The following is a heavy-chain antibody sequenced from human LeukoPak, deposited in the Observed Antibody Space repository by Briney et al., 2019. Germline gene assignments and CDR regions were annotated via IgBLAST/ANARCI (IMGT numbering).Heavy chain of an antibody. J-gene: IGHJ5*02. CDR2: IYTSGST. Sequence: KTSETLSLTCTVSGGSISSYYWSWIRQPAGKGLEWIGRIYTSGSTNYNPSLKSRVTMSVDTSKNQFSLKLSSVTAADTAVYYCARDQPSNIVGHSDRFDPWGQGTLVTVSS. V-gene: IGHV4-4*07. D-gene: IGHD1-26*01. CDR3: ARDQPSNIVGHSDRFDP. CDR1: GGSISSYY.